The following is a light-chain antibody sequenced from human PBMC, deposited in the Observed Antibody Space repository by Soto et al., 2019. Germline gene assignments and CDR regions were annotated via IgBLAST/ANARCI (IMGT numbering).Light chain of an antibody. CDR1: QDINNY. J-gene: IGKJ5*01. CDR2: DAS. Sequence: DIQMTQSPSSLSASVRDIVTITCQASQDINNYVNWYQQKPGKAPKLLIFDASTLKTGVPSRFSGSGSGTDFSFTISSLQPEDIATYYCQQSNDLVSFGQGTRLGIK. CDR3: QQSNDLVS. V-gene: IGKV1-33*01.